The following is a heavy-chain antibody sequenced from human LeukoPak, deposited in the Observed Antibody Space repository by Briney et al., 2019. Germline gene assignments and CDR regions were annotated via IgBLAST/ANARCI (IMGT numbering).Heavy chain of an antibody. CDR1: GFTLSSYA. Sequence: GGSLRLSCAASGFTLSSYAVSWVRQAPGKGLEWGSAIVGSGSSTYYADYVKGRFTISRDNSKNTLYLQMTSLRAEATAVYSCAKGYDYYDTGGYYSRPDAFDIWGQGTVVTVSS. D-gene: IGHD3-22*01. CDR2: IVGSGSST. V-gene: IGHV3-23*01. J-gene: IGHJ3*02. CDR3: AKGYDYYDTGGYYSRPDAFDI.